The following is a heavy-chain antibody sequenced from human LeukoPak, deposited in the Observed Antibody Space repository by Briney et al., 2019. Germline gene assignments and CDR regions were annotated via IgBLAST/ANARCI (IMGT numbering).Heavy chain of an antibody. J-gene: IGHJ4*02. D-gene: IGHD1-26*01. V-gene: IGHV5-51*01. CDR2: IYPGDSDT. Sequence: GESLKISCKGSEYSFTSYWIGWLRQMPGKGLEWMGIIYPGDSDTRYSPSFQGQVTISADKSISTAYLQWSSLRASDTAMYYCARQELLAFDYWGQGTLVTVSS. CDR1: EYSFTSYW. CDR3: ARQELLAFDY.